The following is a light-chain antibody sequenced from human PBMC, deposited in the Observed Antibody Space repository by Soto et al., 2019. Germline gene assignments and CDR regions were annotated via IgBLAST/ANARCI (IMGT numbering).Light chain of an antibody. CDR1: SRDVGGSNS. CDR3: ASSAGTFYV. CDR2: EVT. J-gene: IGLJ1*01. Sequence: QPVLTQPPSASGSLGQSVTISCTGTSRDVGGSNSVSWYRHHPGKAPKVMIYEVTKRPSGVPDRFSASKSGNTASLTVSGLQAEDEADYYCASSAGTFYVFGSGTKLTVL. V-gene: IGLV2-8*01.